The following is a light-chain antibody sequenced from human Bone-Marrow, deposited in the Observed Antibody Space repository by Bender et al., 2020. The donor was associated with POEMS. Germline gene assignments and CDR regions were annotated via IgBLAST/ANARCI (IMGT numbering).Light chain of an antibody. CDR1: SSDVGNYNF. Sequence: QSALTQPASVSGSPGQSITISCTGTSSDVGNYNFVSWYQQHPGKAPKVIIYEDTKRPSGVSNRFSGSKSGNTASLTISGLQAEDEADYYCSSYTSSSTWVFGGGTKLTVL. CDR3: SSYTSSSTWV. J-gene: IGLJ3*02. V-gene: IGLV2-14*02. CDR2: EDT.